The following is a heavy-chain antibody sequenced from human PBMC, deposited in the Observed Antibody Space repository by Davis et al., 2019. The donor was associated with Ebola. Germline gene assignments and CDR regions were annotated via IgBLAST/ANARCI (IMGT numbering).Heavy chain of an antibody. J-gene: IGHJ4*02. Sequence: GESLKISCAASGFTFSGSAMHWVRQASGKGLEWVGRIRSKANSYATAYAASVKGRFTISRDDSKNTAYLQMNSLKTEDTAVYYCARAPYDILTGYYFDYWGQGTLVTVSS. CDR3: ARAPYDILTGYYFDY. D-gene: IGHD3-9*01. CDR2: IRSKANSYAT. CDR1: GFTFSGSA. V-gene: IGHV3-73*01.